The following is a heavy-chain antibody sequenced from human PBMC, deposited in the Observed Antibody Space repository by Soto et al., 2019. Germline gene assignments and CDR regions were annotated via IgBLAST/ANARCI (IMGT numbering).Heavy chain of an antibody. CDR2: ISGSGGNT. Sequence: PGGSLRLSCAASVITFSSYAMSWVRQAPGKGLEWVSVISGSGGNTYYADSVKGRFTISRDNSKNTLYLQMDSLRAEDTAVYYCAKPNLYCSSTSCYDQWGQGTLVTVSS. D-gene: IGHD2-2*01. J-gene: IGHJ4*02. CDR3: AKPNLYCSSTSCYDQ. V-gene: IGHV3-23*01. CDR1: VITFSSYA.